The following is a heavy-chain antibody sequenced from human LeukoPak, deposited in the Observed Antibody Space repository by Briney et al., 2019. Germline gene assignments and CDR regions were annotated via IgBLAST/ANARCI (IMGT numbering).Heavy chain of an antibody. CDR1: GFTFSNYW. Sequence: HPGGSLRLSFAASGFTFSNYWMHWVRQAPGKGLVWVSRINSDGSTTNYADSVKGRFTISRDNAKNTLFLQMNSLRAEDTAVYYCARDPEYGDAPDWGQGTLVTVSS. V-gene: IGHV3-74*01. J-gene: IGHJ4*02. CDR2: INSDGSTT. CDR3: ARDPEYGDAPD. D-gene: IGHD4-17*01.